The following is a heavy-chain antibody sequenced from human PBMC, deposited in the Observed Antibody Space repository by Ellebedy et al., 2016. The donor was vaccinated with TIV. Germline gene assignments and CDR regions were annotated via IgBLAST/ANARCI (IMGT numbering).Heavy chain of an antibody. Sequence: PGGSLRLSCAASGFTVSNNYMRRVRQAPGKGLEWVAVLSYDGSNEYYVEPVKGRFTISSDKSKSTVYLQMNSLRAEDTAVYYCAKDRGFCSGGSCYYLDYWGQGTLVTVSS. CDR2: LSYDGSNE. V-gene: IGHV3-30*18. CDR3: AKDRGFCSGGSCYYLDY. J-gene: IGHJ4*02. D-gene: IGHD2-15*01. CDR1: GFTVSNNY.